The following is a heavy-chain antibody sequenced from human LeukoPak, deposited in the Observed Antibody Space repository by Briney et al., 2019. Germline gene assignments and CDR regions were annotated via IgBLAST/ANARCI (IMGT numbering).Heavy chain of an antibody. CDR1: GFTVSSNY. J-gene: IGHJ3*02. CDR2: IYSGGST. V-gene: IGHV3-66*01. Sequence: GGSLRLSCAASGFTVSSNYMSWVRQAPGKGLEWVSVIYSGGSTYYADSVKGRFTISRDNAKNSLYLQMNSLRAEDTAVYYCASIGLDAFDIWGQGTMVTVSS. D-gene: IGHD1-26*01. CDR3: ASIGLDAFDI.